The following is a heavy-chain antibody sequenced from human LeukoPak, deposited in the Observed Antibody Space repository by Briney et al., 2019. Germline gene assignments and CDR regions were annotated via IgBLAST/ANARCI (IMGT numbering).Heavy chain of an antibody. J-gene: IGHJ4*02. Sequence: ASVKVSCKASGYTFSSFGISWVRQAPGQGLEWMGWIAVYNGNTNYAQKFQGRLTMTTDTSTSTAYMELRSLRSDDTALYYCARDQLVLPRGISGYWGQGTLVTVSS. CDR3: ARDQLVLPRGISGY. V-gene: IGHV1-18*01. D-gene: IGHD1-14*01. CDR1: GYTFSSFG. CDR2: IAVYNGNT.